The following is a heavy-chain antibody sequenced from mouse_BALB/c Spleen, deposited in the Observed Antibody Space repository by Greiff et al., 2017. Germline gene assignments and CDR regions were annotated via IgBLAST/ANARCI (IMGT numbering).Heavy chain of an antibody. CDR3: ARHYDRYDYYAMDY. D-gene: IGHD2-14*01. CDR2: ISSGGGST. V-gene: IGHV5-12-1*01. J-gene: IGHJ4*01. Sequence: EVQRVESGGGLVKPGGSLKLSCAASGFAFSSYDMSWVRQTPEKRLEWVAYISSGGGSTYYPDTAKGRFTISRDNAKNTLYLQMSSLKSEDTAMYYCARHYDRYDYYAMDYWGQGTSVTVSS. CDR1: GFAFSSYD.